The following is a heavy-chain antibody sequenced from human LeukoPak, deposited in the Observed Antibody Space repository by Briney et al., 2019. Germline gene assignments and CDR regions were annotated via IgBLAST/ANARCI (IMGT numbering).Heavy chain of an antibody. CDR3: ARHTKQLVSFDY. D-gene: IGHD6-13*01. V-gene: IGHV4-39*01. Sequence: SKTLSLTCTVSGGSISSSSYYWGWIRQPPGKGLEWIGSIYYSGSAYYNPSLKSRVTISVDTSKNQFSLKLSSVTAADTAVYYCARHTKQLVSFDYWGQGTLVTVSS. J-gene: IGHJ4*02. CDR1: GGSISSSSYY. CDR2: IYYSGSA.